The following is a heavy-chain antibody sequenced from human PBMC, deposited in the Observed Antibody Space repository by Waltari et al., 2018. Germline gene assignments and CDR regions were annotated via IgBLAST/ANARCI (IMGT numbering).Heavy chain of an antibody. V-gene: IGHV1-8*01. CDR2: MNPNRGNT. CDR3: ARCSGGSCYCDY. D-gene: IGHD2-15*01. CDR1: GSTFTSYE. Sequence: QVPLVQSGPAVKKPGASVKGPCRASGSTFTSYEYTWGRQATGQGLEWMGWMNPNRGNTGYAQKFQGRVTMTRNTSISTAYMELSSLRSEDTAVYYCARCSGGSCYCDYWGQGTLVTVSS. J-gene: IGHJ4*02.